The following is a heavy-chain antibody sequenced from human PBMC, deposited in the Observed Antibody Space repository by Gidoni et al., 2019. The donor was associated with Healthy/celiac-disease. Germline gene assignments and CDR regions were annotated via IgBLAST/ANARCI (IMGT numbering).Heavy chain of an antibody. CDR3: ARVAGTNYYYYGMDV. Sequence: QVQLQESGPGLVTPSETLSLTCTVSVASISSYYWSWIRQPPGKGLEWIGYIYYSGSTNYNPSLKSRVTIAVDTSKNQFSLKLSSVTAADTAVYYCARVAGTNYYYYGMDVWGQGTTVTVSS. J-gene: IGHJ6*02. CDR2: IYYSGST. D-gene: IGHD1-1*01. CDR1: VASISSYY. V-gene: IGHV4-59*01.